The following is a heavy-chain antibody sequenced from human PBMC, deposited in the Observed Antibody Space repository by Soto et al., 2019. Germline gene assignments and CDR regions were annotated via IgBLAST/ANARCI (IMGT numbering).Heavy chain of an antibody. Sequence: QVQLVQSGAEVKKPGASVKVSCKASGYTFTSYGISWVRQAPGQGLEWMGWISAYNGNTNYAQKLQGRVTMTTDTSTSTAYMKPRTLRSNDTAVYYCARECPADSKYDILTGERWFVPWGQGTLVTVSS. CDR3: ARECPADSKYDILTGERWFVP. D-gene: IGHD3-9*01. CDR1: GYTFTSYG. CDR2: ISAYNGNT. J-gene: IGHJ5*02. V-gene: IGHV1-18*01.